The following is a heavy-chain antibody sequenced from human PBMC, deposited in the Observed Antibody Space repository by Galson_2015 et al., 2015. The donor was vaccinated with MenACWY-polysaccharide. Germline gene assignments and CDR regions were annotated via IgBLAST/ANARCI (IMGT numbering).Heavy chain of an antibody. D-gene: IGHD6-13*01. CDR1: GFTFSNYA. CDR3: AKGRRGPAAGTDYIDF. V-gene: IGHV3-23*01. J-gene: IGHJ4*02. CDR2: ITVSGDNT. Sequence: SLRLSCAASGFTFSNYAMTWVRQAPGKGLEWVSSITVSGDNTYYADSVKGRFAISRDNSKNTLSLQMNSLRTEDTAVYYCAKGRRGPAAGTDYIDFWGQGTMVTVSS.